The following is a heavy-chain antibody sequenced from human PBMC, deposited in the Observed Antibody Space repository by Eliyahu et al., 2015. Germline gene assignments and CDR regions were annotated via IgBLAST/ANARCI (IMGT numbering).Heavy chain of an antibody. CDR2: FYGSP. V-gene: IGHV3-53*02. D-gene: IGHD2-15*01. Sequence: EVQLVETGGGLVQPGGSLXLSCEASGFSXSANYMTWVRQAPGKGLEWVSFFYGSPYYADSVKGRFTISRDNSKNTLYLQMNSLRVEDTALYYCARDAAYCNGGDCYSVLYWGQGTLVTVSS. J-gene: IGHJ4*02. CDR1: GFSXSANY. CDR3: ARDAAYCNGGDCYSVLY.